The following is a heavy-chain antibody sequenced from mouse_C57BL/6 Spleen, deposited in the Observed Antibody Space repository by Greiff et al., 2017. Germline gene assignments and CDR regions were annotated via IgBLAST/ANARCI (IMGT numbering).Heavy chain of an antibody. V-gene: IGHV1-22*01. J-gene: IGHJ2*01. CDR1: GYTFTDYN. Sequence: EVQGVESGPELVKPGASVKMSCKASGYTFTDYNMHWVKQSHGKSLEWIGYINPNNGGTSYNQKFKGKATLTVNKSSSTAYMELRSLTSEDSAVYYCAREDYGNYRGWGQGTTLTVSS. CDR3: AREDYGNYRG. D-gene: IGHD2-1*01. CDR2: INPNNGGT.